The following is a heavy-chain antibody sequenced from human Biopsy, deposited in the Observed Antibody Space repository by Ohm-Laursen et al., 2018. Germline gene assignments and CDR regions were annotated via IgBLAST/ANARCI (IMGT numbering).Heavy chain of an antibody. D-gene: IGHD5-12*01. J-gene: IGHJ6*02. V-gene: IGHV4-61*08. Sequence: SETLSLTCTVSGASVNTFDFYWAWIRQPPGKGLEWIGYIFYSGTTNYNPSLKSRVTMSVDTSKNKFSLRLTSVTAADTAIYYCARGSGYFKLDVWGQGTTVTVSS. CDR1: GASVNTFDFY. CDR3: ARGSGYFKLDV. CDR2: IFYSGTT.